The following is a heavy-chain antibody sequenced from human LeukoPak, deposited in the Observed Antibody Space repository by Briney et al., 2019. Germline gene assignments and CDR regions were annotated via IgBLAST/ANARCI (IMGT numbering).Heavy chain of an antibody. CDR3: ARLLSPGIAVAGTIGYFDY. Sequence: GGSLRLSCAASGFTFSSYAMHWVRQAPGKGLEWVAVISYDGSNKYYADSVKGRFTISRDNSKNTLYLQMNSLRAEDTAVYYCARLLSPGIAVAGTIGYFDYWGQGTLVTVSS. CDR1: GFTFSSYA. V-gene: IGHV3-30*04. J-gene: IGHJ4*02. CDR2: ISYDGSNK. D-gene: IGHD6-19*01.